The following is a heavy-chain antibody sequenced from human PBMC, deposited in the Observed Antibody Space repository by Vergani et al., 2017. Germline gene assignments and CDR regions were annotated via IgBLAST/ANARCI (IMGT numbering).Heavy chain of an antibody. CDR2: ISSSSSTI. J-gene: IGHJ4*02. CDR1: GFTFSSYS. V-gene: IGHV3-48*04. D-gene: IGHD3-22*01. CDR3: ARRSVPYYYDSSGYDD. Sequence: EVQLVESGGGLVQPGGSLRLSCAASGFTFSSYSMNWVRQAPGKGLEWVSYISSSSSTIYYADSVKGRFTISRDNAKNSLYLQMNSLRAEDTAVYYCARRSVPYYYDSSGYDDGGQGTL.